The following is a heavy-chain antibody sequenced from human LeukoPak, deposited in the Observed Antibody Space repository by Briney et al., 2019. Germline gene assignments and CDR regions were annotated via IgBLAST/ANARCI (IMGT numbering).Heavy chain of an antibody. CDR1: GGSIISSDYH. J-gene: IGHJ3*02. Sequence: SETLSFTCTVSGGSIISSDYHWGWVRQPPGKGLEWIGTISYSGNTDYNPSPRSRVTISVDTSNNQFSLRLGSVTAADTSVYYCARGVRDYVFDAFNIWGPGTMVTVSS. CDR3: ARGVRDYVFDAFNI. D-gene: IGHD3-16*01. V-gene: IGHV4-39*01. CDR2: ISYSGNT.